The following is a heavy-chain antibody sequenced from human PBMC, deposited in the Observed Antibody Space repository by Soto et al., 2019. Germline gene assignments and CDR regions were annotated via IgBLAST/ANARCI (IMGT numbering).Heavy chain of an antibody. CDR1: GYIFTNYA. D-gene: IGHD2-2*01. CDR3: ASDIVLVPAASPSFDY. J-gene: IGHJ4*02. Sequence: ASMKVSFKPSGYIFTNYAMHLVRPGPGQRLEWMGWINAGNGNKKYSQKFKGRVTITRDKSASTAYMELSSLRSEDTAVYYCASDIVLVPAASPSFDYWGQGTLVTVSS. CDR2: INAGNGNK. V-gene: IGHV1-3*01.